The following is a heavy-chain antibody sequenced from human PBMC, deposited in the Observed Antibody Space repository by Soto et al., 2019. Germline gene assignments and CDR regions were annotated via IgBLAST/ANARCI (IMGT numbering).Heavy chain of an antibody. CDR2: IFSNDEK. Sequence: SGPTLVNPTQTLTLTCTFSGFSLSTSGVGVGWIRQPPGKAQEWLAHIFSNDEKTYSTSLKSRFTISKDTSKSQVVLTMTNMDPVDTATYYCARILYYYDSSGYYSIFDYWGQGTLVTVSS. CDR3: ARILYYYDSSGYYSIFDY. V-gene: IGHV2-26*01. CDR1: GFSLSTSGVG. J-gene: IGHJ4*02. D-gene: IGHD3-22*01.